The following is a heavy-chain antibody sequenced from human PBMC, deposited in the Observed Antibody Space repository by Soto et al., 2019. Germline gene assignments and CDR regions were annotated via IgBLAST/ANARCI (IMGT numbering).Heavy chain of an antibody. V-gene: IGHV1-18*04. CDR1: GYTFTSYG. Sequence: VSCKASGYTFTSYGISWVRQAPAQSPELKGWISAYNGNTNYAQKPQGRVTMTTDTSTSTAYMELRRLRSEDTAVYYCARNRVTFGGVIPRNYWGQGTLVTVS. CDR2: ISAYNGNT. D-gene: IGHD3-16*02. J-gene: IGHJ4*02. CDR3: ARNRVTFGGVIPRNY.